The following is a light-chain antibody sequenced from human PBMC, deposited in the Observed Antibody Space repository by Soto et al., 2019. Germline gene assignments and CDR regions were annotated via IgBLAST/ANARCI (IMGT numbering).Light chain of an antibody. CDR3: QQYNNWPPSWT. V-gene: IGKV3-15*01. CDR1: QSVGSN. Sequence: EIVMTQSPATLSVSPGERATLSCRASQSVGSNLAWYQQKPGQPPRLLIYYASTRDTGIPARFSGSGSGTEFTLTISSLQSEGFAVYYCQQYNNWPPSWTFGQGTKVDIK. J-gene: IGKJ1*01. CDR2: YAS.